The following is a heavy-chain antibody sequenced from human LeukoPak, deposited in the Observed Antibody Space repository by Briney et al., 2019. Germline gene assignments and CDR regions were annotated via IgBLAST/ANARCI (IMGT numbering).Heavy chain of an antibody. V-gene: IGHV3-9*01. Sequence: GGSLRLSCAASGFTFDDYAMHWVRQAPGKGLEWVSGISWNSGSIGYADSVKGRFTISRDNAKNSLYLQMNSLRAEDTALYYCARMVRGVIATFDYWGQGTLVTVSS. D-gene: IGHD3-10*01. J-gene: IGHJ4*02. CDR2: ISWNSGSI. CDR1: GFTFDDYA. CDR3: ARMVRGVIATFDY.